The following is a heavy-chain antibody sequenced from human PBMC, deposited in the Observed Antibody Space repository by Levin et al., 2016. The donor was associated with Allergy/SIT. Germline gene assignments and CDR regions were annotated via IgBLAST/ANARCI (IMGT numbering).Heavy chain of an antibody. V-gene: IGHV1-46*01. D-gene: IGHD6-25*01. CDR1: GYTFTSYY. CDR2: INPSGGST. J-gene: IGHJ6*03. CDR3: ARGQGSRAAAIKWGYQYYYYYMDV. Sequence: VSVKVSCKASGYTFTSYYMHWVRQAPGQGLEWMGIINPSGGSTSYAQKFQGRVTMTRDTSTSTVYMELSSLRSEDTAVYYCARGQGSRAAAIKWGYQYYYYYMDVWGKGTTVTVSS.